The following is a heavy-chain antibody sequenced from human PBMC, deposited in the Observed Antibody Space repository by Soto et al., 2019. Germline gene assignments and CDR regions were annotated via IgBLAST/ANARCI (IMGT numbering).Heavy chain of an antibody. Sequence: GGSLRLSCSASGFTFGSYAMHWVRQAPGKGLEYVSAISSNGGSTYYADSVKGRFTISRDNSKNTLYLQMSSLRAEDTAVYYCVKGDLFGVVIPILYGMDVWGQGTTGTVSS. CDR2: ISSNGGST. J-gene: IGHJ6*02. V-gene: IGHV3-64D*06. CDR1: GFTFGSYA. D-gene: IGHD3-3*01. CDR3: VKGDLFGVVIPILYGMDV.